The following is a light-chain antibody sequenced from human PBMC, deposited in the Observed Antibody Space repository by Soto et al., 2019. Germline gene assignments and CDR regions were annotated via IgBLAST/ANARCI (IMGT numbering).Light chain of an antibody. CDR2: KAS. Sequence: DIQMTQSPSTLSASVGDRVTITCRASQSISSWLAWYQQKPGKAPKLLIYKASNLESGVTSRFSGSESGTEFTLTISSLQPEDFATYNCQQYYGYVLTFGGGTNVEIK. CDR1: QSISSW. CDR3: QQYYGYVLT. V-gene: IGKV1-5*03. J-gene: IGKJ4*01.